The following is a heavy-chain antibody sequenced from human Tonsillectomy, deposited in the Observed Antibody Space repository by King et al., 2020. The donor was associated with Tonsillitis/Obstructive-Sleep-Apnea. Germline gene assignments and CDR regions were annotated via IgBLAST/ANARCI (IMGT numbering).Heavy chain of an antibody. CDR2: ASNSGRTT. CDR3: AKAEGGIAVAGSFDS. V-gene: IGHV3-23*04. J-gene: IGHJ4*02. D-gene: IGHD6-19*01. CDR1: GFTFSDYA. Sequence: VQLVESGGGLVQPGGSLRLSCAVSGFTFSDYAMSWVRQAPGKGLEWVSGASNSGRTTHYADAVKGRFTISRDNSKNTLYLQLDSLRAEDTAVYYCAKAEGGIAVAGSFDSWGQGTLVTVS.